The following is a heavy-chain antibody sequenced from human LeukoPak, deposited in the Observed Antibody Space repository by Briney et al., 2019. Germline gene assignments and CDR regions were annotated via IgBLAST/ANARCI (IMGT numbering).Heavy chain of an antibody. D-gene: IGHD6-13*01. V-gene: IGHV3-21*01. J-gene: IGHJ4*02. CDR3: ARFFSGSSSWYIPFDY. CDR1: GFTFSSYS. CDR2: ISSSSSYI. Sequence: PGGSLRLSCAASGFTFSSYSMNWVRPAPGKGLEWVSSISSSSSYIYYADSVKGRFTISRDNAKNSLYLQMNSLRAEDTAVYYCARFFSGSSSWYIPFDYWGQGTLVTVSS.